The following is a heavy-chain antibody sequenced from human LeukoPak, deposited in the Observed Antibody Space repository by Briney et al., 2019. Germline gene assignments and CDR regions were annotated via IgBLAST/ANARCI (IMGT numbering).Heavy chain of an antibody. Sequence: VASVKVSCKASGYTFTSYGISWVRQAPGQGLEWMGWISTYSGNTNYAQKLQGRVTMTTDTSTSTAYMELRSLRSDDTAVYYCARGFPPRRNYDSSGYYSYYFDYWGQGTLVTVSS. CDR3: ARGFPPRRNYDSSGYYSYYFDY. CDR1: GYTFTSYG. J-gene: IGHJ4*02. CDR2: ISTYSGNT. V-gene: IGHV1-18*01. D-gene: IGHD3-22*01.